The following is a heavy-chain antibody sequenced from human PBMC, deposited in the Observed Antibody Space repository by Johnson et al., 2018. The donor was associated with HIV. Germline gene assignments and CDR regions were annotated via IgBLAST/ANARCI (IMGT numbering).Heavy chain of an antibody. CDR1: GFTFNSYA. CDR2: ISWNSGSI. V-gene: IGHV3-9*01. CDR3: TRDTYIHRVTVTESAFDI. J-gene: IGHJ3*02. D-gene: IGHD4-11*01. Sequence: VQLVESGGGLIQPGGSLRLSCGASGFTFNSYAIHWVRQAPGKGLEWVSGISWNSGSIADADSVKGRFTISRDNAKKSLYLQMNSLRAEDTALYYCTRDTYIHRVTVTESAFDIWGQGTMVTVSS.